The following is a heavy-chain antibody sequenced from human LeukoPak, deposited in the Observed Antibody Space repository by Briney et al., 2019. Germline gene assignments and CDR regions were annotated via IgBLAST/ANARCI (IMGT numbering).Heavy chain of an antibody. CDR1: GGSISSYY. CDR2: IYTSGST. V-gene: IGHV4-4*07. CDR3: AREYYYGSGSYYSAFDY. Sequence: PSETLSLTCTVSGGSISSYYWSWIRQPAGKGLEWIGRIYTSGSTNYNPSLKSRVTMSVDTSKNQSSLKLSSVTAADTAVYYCAREYYYGSGSYYSAFDYWGQGTLVTVSS. D-gene: IGHD3-10*01. J-gene: IGHJ4*02.